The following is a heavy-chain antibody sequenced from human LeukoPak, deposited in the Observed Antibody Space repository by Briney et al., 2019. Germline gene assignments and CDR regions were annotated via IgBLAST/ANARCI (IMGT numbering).Heavy chain of an antibody. D-gene: IGHD3-3*01. CDR3: ARSPTIFGVVMIYYFDY. Sequence: GGSLRLSCAASGFTFSSYSMNWVRQAPGKGLEWVSSISSSSSYIYYADSVKGRFTISRDNAKNSLYLQMNSLRAEDTAVYYCARSPTIFGVVMIYYFDYWGQGTLVTVSS. V-gene: IGHV3-21*01. J-gene: IGHJ4*02. CDR2: ISSSSSYI. CDR1: GFTFSSYS.